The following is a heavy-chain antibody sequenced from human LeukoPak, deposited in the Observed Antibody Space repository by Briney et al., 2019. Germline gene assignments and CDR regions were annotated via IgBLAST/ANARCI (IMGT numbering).Heavy chain of an antibody. J-gene: IGHJ5*02. CDR2: IYYSGST. V-gene: IGHV4-39*07. CDR1: GGSISSSSYY. CDR3: ARDGSGSINWFDP. D-gene: IGHD3-10*01. Sequence: SETLSLTRTVSGGSISSSSYYWGWIRQPPGKGLEWIGSIYYSGSTYYNPSLKSRVTISVDTSKNQFSLKLSSVTAADTAVYYCARDGSGSINWFDPWGQGTLVTVSS.